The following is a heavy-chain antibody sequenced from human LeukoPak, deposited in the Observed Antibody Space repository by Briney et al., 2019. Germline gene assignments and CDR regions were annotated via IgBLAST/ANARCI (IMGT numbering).Heavy chain of an antibody. CDR3: ARARWFDP. V-gene: IGHV4-59*01. J-gene: IGHJ5*02. Sequence: PSETLSPTCTDSGDSISSYYWSWIRQPPGKGLEYIGYIYNHGTANYNPSLKSRVTISIDTSKNQFSLKLNSVTAADTAVYYCARARWFDPWGQGILVTVSS. CDR1: GDSISSYY. CDR2: IYNHGTA.